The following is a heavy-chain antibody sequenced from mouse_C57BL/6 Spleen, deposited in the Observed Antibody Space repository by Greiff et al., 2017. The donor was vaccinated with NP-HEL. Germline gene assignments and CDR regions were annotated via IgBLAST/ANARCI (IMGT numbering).Heavy chain of an antibody. Sequence: VQLQQPGAELVRPGSSVKLSCKASGYTFTSYWMHWVKQRPIQGLEWIGNIDPSDSETHYNQKFKDKATLTVDKSSSTAYMQLCSLTSEDSAVYYCAILGFITTVVATWRDYWGQGTSVTVSS. J-gene: IGHJ4*01. CDR3: AILGFITTVVATWRDY. D-gene: IGHD1-1*01. CDR1: GYTFTSYW. CDR2: IDPSDSET. V-gene: IGHV1-52*01.